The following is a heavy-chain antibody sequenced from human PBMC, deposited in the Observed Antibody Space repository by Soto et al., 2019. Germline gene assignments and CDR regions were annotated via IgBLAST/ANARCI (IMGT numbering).Heavy chain of an antibody. Sequence: QEELVQSGAEVKKPGSSVNVSCKASGGTFASYSITWLRQAPGQRLEWMGEIIPLMRTVNYAQKFQDRVTITGDRSTSTVYMALNSLRADDTAVYYCARDPVDLFGYLDVWGQVTTVTVSS. CDR1: GGTFASYS. CDR3: ARDPVDLFGYLDV. J-gene: IGHJ6*02. D-gene: IGHD2-21*01. V-gene: IGHV1-69*06. CDR2: IIPLMRTV.